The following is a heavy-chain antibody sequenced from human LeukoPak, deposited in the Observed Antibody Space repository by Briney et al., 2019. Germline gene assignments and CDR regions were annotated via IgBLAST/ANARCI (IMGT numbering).Heavy chain of an antibody. CDR3: ARAHYYDSSGYIY. Sequence: PGGSLRLSCAASGFTFSDYYMSWIRQAPGKGLEWVSYISSSSSYTDYADSVKGRFTISRDNAKNSLYLQMNSLRAEDTAVYYCARAHYYDSSGYIYWGQGTLVTVSS. J-gene: IGHJ4*02. CDR1: GFTFSDYY. D-gene: IGHD3-22*01. V-gene: IGHV3-11*03. CDR2: ISSSSSYT.